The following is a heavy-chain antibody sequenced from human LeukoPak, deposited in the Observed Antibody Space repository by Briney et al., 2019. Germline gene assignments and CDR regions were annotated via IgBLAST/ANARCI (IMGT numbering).Heavy chain of an antibody. Sequence: GGSLRLSCAASGFTFSSYEMNWVRQAPGKGLEWVSAISGSGDSTYYADSVKGRFTISRDNSKNTLYLQMNSLRAEDTAVYYCAREIAATGVFDYWGQGTLVTVSS. D-gene: IGHD6-13*01. CDR1: GFTFSSYE. J-gene: IGHJ4*02. CDR2: ISGSGDST. V-gene: IGHV3-23*01. CDR3: AREIAATGVFDY.